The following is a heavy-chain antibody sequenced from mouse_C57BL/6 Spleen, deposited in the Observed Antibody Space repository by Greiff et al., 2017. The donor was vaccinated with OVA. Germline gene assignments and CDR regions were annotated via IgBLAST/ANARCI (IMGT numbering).Heavy chain of an antibody. Sequence: EVQVVESGGGLVKPGGSLKLSCAASGFTFSSYTMSWVRQTPEKRLEWVATISGGGGNTYYPDSVKGRFTISRDNAKNTLYLQMSSLRSEDTALYYCARQSSSYGYFDVWGTGTTVTVSS. J-gene: IGHJ1*03. CDR1: GFTFSSYT. D-gene: IGHD1-1*01. CDR2: ISGGGGNT. V-gene: IGHV5-9*01. CDR3: ARQSSSYGYFDV.